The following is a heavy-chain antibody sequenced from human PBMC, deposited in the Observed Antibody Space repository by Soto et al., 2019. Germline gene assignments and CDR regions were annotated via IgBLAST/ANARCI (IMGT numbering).Heavy chain of an antibody. V-gene: IGHV1-3*01. Sequence: GASVKVSCKASGYTFTSYAMHWVRQAPGQRLEKMGWINAGNGNTKYSQKFQGRVTITRDTTASTAYMELSSLRSEDTAVYYCARDAGRYGWSKFYCSGGSCENWFDPWGQGTLVTVSS. J-gene: IGHJ5*02. CDR1: GYTFTSYA. D-gene: IGHD2-15*01. CDR3: ARDAGRYGWSKFYCSGGSCENWFDP. CDR2: INAGNGNT.